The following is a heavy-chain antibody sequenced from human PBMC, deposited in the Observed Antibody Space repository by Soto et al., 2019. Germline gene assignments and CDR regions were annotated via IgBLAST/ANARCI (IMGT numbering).Heavy chain of an antibody. CDR3: ARMGLLHGMDV. D-gene: IGHD2-15*01. CDR2: ISYDGSNK. J-gene: IGHJ6*02. V-gene: IGHV3-30*09. CDR1: GFTFSSYA. Sequence: VQVVESGGGVVQPGRSLRLSCAASGFTFSSYAMHWVRQAPGKGLEWVALISYDGSNKYYADSVKGRFAISRDNSKNNLYLQMNSLSDEDTAVYYCARMGLLHGMDVWGQGTTVTVSS.